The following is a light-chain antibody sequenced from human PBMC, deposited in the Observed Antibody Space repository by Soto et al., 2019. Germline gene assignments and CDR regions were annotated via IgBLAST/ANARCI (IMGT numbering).Light chain of an antibody. Sequence: SLGAPATINCKSSQSVLYSSNNKNYLAWYQQKPGQPPKLLIYWASTRESGVPDRFSGSGSGTDYALTIRSLQSEDVAVYYCEQYYSTPRSVGGGTKVDIK. J-gene: IGKJ4*01. CDR2: WAS. CDR1: QSVLYSSNNKNY. V-gene: IGKV4-1*01. CDR3: EQYYSTPRS.